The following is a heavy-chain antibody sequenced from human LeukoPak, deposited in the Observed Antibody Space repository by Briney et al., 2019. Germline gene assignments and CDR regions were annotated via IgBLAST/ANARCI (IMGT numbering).Heavy chain of an antibody. V-gene: IGHV4-59*01. CDR1: GGSISNYY. D-gene: IGHD4-17*01. CDR3: AREDPQTTVREGLDV. J-gene: IGHJ6*04. Sequence: PWETLSLTCTPSGGSISNYYWSGLRQPPGKGLEWLGYIYFSGTTNINPSLKSRVTISVDISKNQFSLKQSSVTHANTAVYYCAREDPQTTVREGLDVWGKETTVTV. CDR2: IYFSGTT.